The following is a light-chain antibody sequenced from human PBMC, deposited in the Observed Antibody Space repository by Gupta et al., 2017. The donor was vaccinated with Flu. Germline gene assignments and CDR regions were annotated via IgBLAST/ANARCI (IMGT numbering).Light chain of an antibody. J-gene: IGLJ1*01. V-gene: IGLV1-44*01. CDR3: AAWDDSLNGHYV. CDR2: GNN. Sequence: SSNIGSNYVTWYQQVPGTAPKLLIYGNNRRPSGVPDRLSGSKSGTSTSLAISGLQSGDEADYYCAAWDDSLNGHYVFGAGTKVTVL. CDR1: SSNIGSNY.